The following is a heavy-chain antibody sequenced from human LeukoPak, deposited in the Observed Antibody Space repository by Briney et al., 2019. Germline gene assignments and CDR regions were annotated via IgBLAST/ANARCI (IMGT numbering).Heavy chain of an antibody. D-gene: IGHD2-21*02. CDR3: ARSKWSAYCGGDCYTVYFDY. V-gene: IGHV4-31*03. CDR2: IYYSGST. CDR1: GGSISSGGYY. Sequence: PSETLSLTYTVSGGSISSGGYYWSWIRQHPGKGLEWIGYIYYSGSTYYNPSLTSRVSISVDTSKNHFSLKLSSVTAADTAVYYCARSKWSAYCGGDCYTVYFDYWGQGTLVTVSS. J-gene: IGHJ4*02.